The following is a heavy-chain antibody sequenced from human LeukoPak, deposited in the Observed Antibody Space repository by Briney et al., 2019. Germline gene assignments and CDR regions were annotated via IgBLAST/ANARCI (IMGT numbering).Heavy chain of an antibody. V-gene: IGHV4-39*07. D-gene: IGHD5-12*01. CDR3: AGGSGYSNYFDY. CDR1: GGSISSSSYY. J-gene: IGHJ4*02. CDR2: IYHSGST. Sequence: SETLSLTCTVSGGSISSSSYYWGWIRQPPGQGLEWIGSIYHSGSTYYNPSLKSGVTISVDTSKNQFSLKVTSVTAADTALYYCAGGSGYSNYFDYWGQGTLVTVSS.